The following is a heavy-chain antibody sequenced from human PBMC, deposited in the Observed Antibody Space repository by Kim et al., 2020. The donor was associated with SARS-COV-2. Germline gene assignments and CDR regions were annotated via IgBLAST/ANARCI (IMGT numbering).Heavy chain of an antibody. J-gene: IGHJ2*01. Sequence: GGSLRLSCSTSGFTFSDYAIHWVRQAPGKGLEWVSGISSNGVNKAYADSLRGRFTISRDNAKKSAYLEMNSLRPEDTALYYCAKGRGGRVYFYDLEVWY. CDR3: AKGRGGRVYFYDLEVWY. CDR1: GFTFSDYA. D-gene: IGHD3-16*01. V-gene: IGHV3-9*01. CDR2: ISSNGVNK.